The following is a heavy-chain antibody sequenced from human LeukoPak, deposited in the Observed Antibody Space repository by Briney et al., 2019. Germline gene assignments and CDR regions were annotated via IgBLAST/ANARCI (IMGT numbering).Heavy chain of an antibody. CDR3: ARLLGLTGEPGYYFDY. V-gene: IGHV4-4*09. D-gene: IGHD7-27*01. CDR2: INTSRNT. Sequence: SETLSLTCSVSGGSISNYHWTWIRQPPAKVLGWIGYINTSRNTNYKSSRKSRITISVDTSKTQFYLKLSSVAAADTSVYYCARLLGLTGEPGYYFDYWGQGTLVTVSS. CDR1: GGSISNYH. J-gene: IGHJ4*02.